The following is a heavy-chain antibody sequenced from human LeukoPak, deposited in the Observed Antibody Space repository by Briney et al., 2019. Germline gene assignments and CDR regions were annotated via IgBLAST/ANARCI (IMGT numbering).Heavy chain of an antibody. D-gene: IGHD1-26*01. V-gene: IGHV3-23*01. Sequence: GGSLRLSCAASGFSFSSYAMSWVRQAPGKGLEWVSAISGSGVTTHYAGSVKGRFSISRDNSKNTLYLQMNSLRAEDTALYYCAKKVVVGATSPYSDFQDWGQGTLVTVSS. CDR2: ISGSGVTT. CDR1: GFSFSSYA. CDR3: AKKVVVGATSPYSDFQD. J-gene: IGHJ1*01.